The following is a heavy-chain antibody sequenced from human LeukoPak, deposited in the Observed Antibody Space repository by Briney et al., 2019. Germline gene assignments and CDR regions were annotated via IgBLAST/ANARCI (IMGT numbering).Heavy chain of an antibody. Sequence: KPGGSLRLSCTASGFAFSHHNMNWVRQAPGKGLEWVASISSSSNYIYYSDSVKGRFTISRDNAKNSLFLQMNSLRAEDTAVYYCAKDPAAAPIPGFYYYGMDVWGQGTTVTVSS. CDR2: ISSSSNYI. CDR3: AKDPAAAPIPGFYYYGMDV. CDR1: GFAFSHHN. V-gene: IGHV3-21*04. D-gene: IGHD2-2*01. J-gene: IGHJ6*02.